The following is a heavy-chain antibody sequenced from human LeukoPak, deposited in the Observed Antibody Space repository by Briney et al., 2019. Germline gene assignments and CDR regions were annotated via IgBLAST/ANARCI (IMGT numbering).Heavy chain of an antibody. CDR3: ARQQRGAFDY. V-gene: IGHV6-1*01. J-gene: IGHJ4*02. D-gene: IGHD6-13*01. CDR2: TYYRYKWYN. CDR1: GDSVSINTPA. Sequence: PSQTLSVTCAISGDSVSINTPAWNWVSQSPSRCLEWLSRTYYRYKWYNDYAVSVRSRITINPDTAKNQFSLQLNSVTPEDTAVYYCARQQRGAFDYWGQGTLITVSS.